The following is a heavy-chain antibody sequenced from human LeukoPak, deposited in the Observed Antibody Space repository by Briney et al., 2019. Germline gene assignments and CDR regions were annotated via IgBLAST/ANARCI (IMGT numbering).Heavy chain of an antibody. CDR1: GYSFTGYY. CDR3: ARGLARTSMVTRGGVRFDY. D-gene: IGHD5-18*01. CDR2: INPNSGDT. J-gene: IGHJ4*02. Sequence: ASVKVSCKASGYSFTGYYMHWVRQAPGQGLEWMGWINPNSGDTKYAQKFQGRVTMTRNTSISTAYMELSSLRSEDTAVYYCARGLARTSMVTRGGVRFDYWGQGTLVTVSS. V-gene: IGHV1-2*02.